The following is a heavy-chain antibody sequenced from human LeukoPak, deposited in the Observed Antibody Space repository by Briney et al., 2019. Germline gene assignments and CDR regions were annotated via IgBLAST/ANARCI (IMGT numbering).Heavy chain of an antibody. V-gene: IGHV1-2*02. Sequence: ASVKVSCKASGYTFTGYYMHWVRQAPGQGLEWMGWINPNSGGTNYAQKFQGRVTMTRDTSISTAYMELSRLRSDDTAVYYCARARSLEGTFDYWGQGTLITVSS. J-gene: IGHJ4*02. D-gene: IGHD1-1*01. CDR2: INPNSGGT. CDR1: GYTFTGYY. CDR3: ARARSLEGTFDY.